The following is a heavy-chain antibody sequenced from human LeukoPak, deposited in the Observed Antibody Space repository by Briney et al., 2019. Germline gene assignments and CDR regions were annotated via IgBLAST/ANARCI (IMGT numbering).Heavy chain of an antibody. D-gene: IGHD5-24*01. CDR1: GYTFTGYY. CDR2: INPNSGGT. J-gene: IGHJ4*02. Sequence: ASVKVSCKASGYTFTGYYMHWVRQAPGQGLEWMGWINPNSGGTNYAQKFQGRVTMTRDTSISTAYMELSRLRSDDTAVYYCARSGVVIDGYNFNYWGQGTLVTVSS. V-gene: IGHV1-2*02. CDR3: ARSGVVIDGYNFNY.